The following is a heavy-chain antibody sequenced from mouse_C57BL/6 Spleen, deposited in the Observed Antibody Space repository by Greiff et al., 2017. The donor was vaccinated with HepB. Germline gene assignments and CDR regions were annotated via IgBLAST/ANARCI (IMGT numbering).Heavy chain of an antibody. V-gene: IGHV1-61*01. CDR2: IYPSDSET. D-gene: IGHD2-3*01. Sequence: VQLQQPGAELVRPGSSVKLSCKASGYTFTSYWMDWVKQRPGQGLEWIGNIYPSDSETHYNQKFKDKATLTVDKSSSTAYMQLSSLTSEDSAVYYCARCLDGYYGFAYWGQGTLVTVSA. J-gene: IGHJ3*01. CDR3: ARCLDGYYGFAY. CDR1: GYTFTSYW.